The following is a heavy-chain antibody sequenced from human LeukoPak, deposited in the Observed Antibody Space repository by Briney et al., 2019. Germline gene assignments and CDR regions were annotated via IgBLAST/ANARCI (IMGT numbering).Heavy chain of an antibody. D-gene: IGHD6-6*01. CDR2: INHSGST. V-gene: IGHV4-34*01. CDR1: GGSFSGYY. Sequence: SETLSFTCAVYGGSFSGYYWSWIRQPPGKGLEWIGEINHSGSTNYNPSLKSRVTISVDTSKNQFSLKLSSVTAADTAVYYCARGPRSSSTIYYYYYYMDVWGKGTTVTVSS. J-gene: IGHJ6*03. CDR3: ARGPRSSSTIYYYYYYMDV.